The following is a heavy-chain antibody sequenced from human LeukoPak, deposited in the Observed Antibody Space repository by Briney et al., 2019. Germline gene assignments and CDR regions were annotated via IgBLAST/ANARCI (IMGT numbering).Heavy chain of an antibody. CDR2: INHSGST. D-gene: IGHD6-13*01. J-gene: IGHJ5*02. V-gene: IGHV4-34*01. CDR3: ARRFSSSWYFRGWFDP. CDR1: GGSFSGYY. Sequence: SETLSLTCAVYGGSFSGYYWSWIRQPPGKGLEWIGEINHSGSTNYNPSLKSRVTISVDTSKNQFSLKLSSVTAADTAVYYCARRFSSSWYFRGWFDPWGQRTLVTVSS.